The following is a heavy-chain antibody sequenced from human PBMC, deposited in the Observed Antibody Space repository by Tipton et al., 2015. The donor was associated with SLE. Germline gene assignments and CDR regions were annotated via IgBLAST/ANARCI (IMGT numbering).Heavy chain of an antibody. Sequence: TLSLTCTVSGGSISRHYWSWIRRSPGKGLEWIGHIYYSGGTYYNPSLKSRVTISLDTSKTQFSLKLNSVTAADTAVYYCAIDYGGNHRAYDIWGQGTVVTVSS. V-gene: IGHV4-59*11. D-gene: IGHD4-23*01. J-gene: IGHJ3*02. CDR1: GGSISRHY. CDR2: IYYSGGT. CDR3: AIDYGGNHRAYDI.